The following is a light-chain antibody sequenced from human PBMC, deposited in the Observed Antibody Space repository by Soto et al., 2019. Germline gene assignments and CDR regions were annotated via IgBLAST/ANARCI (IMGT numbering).Light chain of an antibody. CDR1: SSDIGGYNY. CDR3: SSYTSSSLRV. CDR2: EVS. V-gene: IGLV2-14*01. J-gene: IGLJ1*01. Sequence: QSALTQPASVSGSPGQSITISCTGTSSDIGGYNYVSWYQQHPGKAPKLMIYEVSNRPSGVSNRFSGSKSANTASLTISGLQAEDEADYYCSSYTSSSLRVFGTGTKLTVL.